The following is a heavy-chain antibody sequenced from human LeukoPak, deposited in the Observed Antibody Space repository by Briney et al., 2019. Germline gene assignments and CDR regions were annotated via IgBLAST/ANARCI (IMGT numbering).Heavy chain of an antibody. CDR1: GYTFTSYG. CDR3: ARAAYSNKGILFGELFGPFDP. V-gene: IGHV1-18*01. Sequence: ASVKVSCKASGYTFTSYGISWVRQAPGQGLEWMGWIGAYNGNTNYAQKLQGRVTMTTDTSTSTAYMELRSLRSDDTAVYYCARAAYSNKGILFGELFGPFDPWGQGTLVTVSS. D-gene: IGHD3-10*01. CDR2: IGAYNGNT. J-gene: IGHJ5*02.